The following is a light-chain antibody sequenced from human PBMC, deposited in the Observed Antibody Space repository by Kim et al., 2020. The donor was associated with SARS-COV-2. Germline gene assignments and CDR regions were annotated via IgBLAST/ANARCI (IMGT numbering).Light chain of an antibody. V-gene: IGKV3-11*01. CDR1: QNVNTN. J-gene: IGKJ3*01. CDR3: QQRNNWPLT. Sequence: LSPGERATLSCRASQNVNTNLGWFQQKPGQAPRLLIYSASNRATGIPARFSGSGSGTDFTLTISSLEPEDFAVYYCQQRNNWPLTFGPGTKVDIK. CDR2: SAS.